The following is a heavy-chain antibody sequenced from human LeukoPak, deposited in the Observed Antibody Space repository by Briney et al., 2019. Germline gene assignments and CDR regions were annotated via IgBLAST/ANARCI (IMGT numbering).Heavy chain of an antibody. CDR2: IYHSGST. V-gene: IGHV4-30-2*01. D-gene: IGHD1-26*01. CDR1: GGSISSGGYY. J-gene: IGHJ6*03. Sequence: PSQTLSLTCTVSGGSISSGGYYWSWIRQPPGKGLEWIGYIYHSGSTYYNPSLKSRVTISVDRSKNQFSLKLSSVTAADTAVYYCARVVVGATDYYYYYMDVWGKGTTVTVSS. CDR3: ARVVVGATDYYYYYMDV.